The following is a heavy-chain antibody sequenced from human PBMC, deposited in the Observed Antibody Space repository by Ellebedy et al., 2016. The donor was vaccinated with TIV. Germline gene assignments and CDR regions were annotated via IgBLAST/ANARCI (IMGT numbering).Heavy chain of an antibody. D-gene: IGHD1-1*01. V-gene: IGHV3-7*03. CDR3: VGRAYNWNDGSLFDC. CDR1: GFSFSNYW. Sequence: GGSLRLSCAASGFSFSNYWMSWVRQAPGRGLECVANIKQDGGEKHYVDSVKGRFTISRDNAKNSLYLQMNSLRAEDTAVYYCVGRAYNWNDGSLFDCWGQGTLVTVSS. J-gene: IGHJ4*02. CDR2: IKQDGGEK.